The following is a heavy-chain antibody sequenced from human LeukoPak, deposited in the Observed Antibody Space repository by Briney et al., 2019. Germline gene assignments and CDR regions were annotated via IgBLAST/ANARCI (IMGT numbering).Heavy chain of an antibody. CDR2: FRWNSGSI. J-gene: IGHJ4*02. D-gene: IGHD6-6*01. Sequence: GGPWRFSCEASGLTSDDYAMPWFRKAPGKGLKWVYGFRWNSGSIGYADSVKGRFTISRDNAKNSLYLQMNSLRAECTVLYYCAKLPLDESSDYWGQGTLVSVSS. CDR3: AKLPLDESSDY. V-gene: IGHV3-9*02. CDR1: GLTSDDYA.